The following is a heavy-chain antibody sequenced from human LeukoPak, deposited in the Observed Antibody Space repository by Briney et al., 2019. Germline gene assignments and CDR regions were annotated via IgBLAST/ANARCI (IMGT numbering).Heavy chain of an antibody. CDR2: IHHSGIT. D-gene: IGHD6-19*01. CDR3: VRGRYSSGWFKDKNWFDP. CDR1: GYSISSGFY. Sequence: PSETLSLTCTASGYSISSGFYWGWIRQSPGKGLEWIASIHHSGITYYNPSLKSRATISVDTSKNQFSLKLSSVTAADTAVYYCVRGRYSSGWFKDKNWFDPWGQGIPVTVSS. J-gene: IGHJ5*02. V-gene: IGHV4-38-2*02.